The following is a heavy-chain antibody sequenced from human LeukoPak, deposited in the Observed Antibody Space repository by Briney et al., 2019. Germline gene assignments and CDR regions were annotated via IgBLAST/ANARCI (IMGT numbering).Heavy chain of an antibody. CDR2: INHSGST. D-gene: IGHD6-6*01. Sequence: PSETLSLTCAVYGGSFSGYYWSWIRQPPGKGLEWIGEINHSGSTNYNPSLKSRVTISVDTSKNQFSLKLTSVTAADTAVYYCARVPSIAARLFWFDPWGQGTLVTVSS. CDR1: GGSFSGYY. V-gene: IGHV4-34*01. CDR3: ARVPSIAARLFWFDP. J-gene: IGHJ5*02.